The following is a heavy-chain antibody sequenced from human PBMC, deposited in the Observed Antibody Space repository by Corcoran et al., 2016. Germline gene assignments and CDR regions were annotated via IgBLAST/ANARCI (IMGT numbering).Heavy chain of an antibody. D-gene: IGHD4-17*01. Sequence: EVQLLESGGGLVQPGGSLRLSCAASGFTFSSSAMSWVRPAPGKGLEWVSAISGSGGSTYYADSVKGRFTISRDNSKNTLYLQRNSQRAEDTAVYYCAKDKMSSVTKLRVHHWYFDLWGRGTLVTVSS. CDR1: GFTFSSSA. V-gene: IGHV3-23*01. J-gene: IGHJ2*01. CDR2: ISGSGGST. CDR3: AKDKMSSVTKLRVHHWYFDL.